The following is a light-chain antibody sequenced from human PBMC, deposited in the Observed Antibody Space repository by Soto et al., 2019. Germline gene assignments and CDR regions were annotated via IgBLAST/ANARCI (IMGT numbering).Light chain of an antibody. V-gene: IGLV1-44*01. Sequence: SVLPQPPSSSGTPGQRVTISCSGSSSNIGSNTVNWYQQLPGTAPKLVIYSNNQRPSGVPDRFSGSKSGTSASLAISGLQSEDEADYYCVAWDDSLNGYVVFGGGTQLTVL. J-gene: IGLJ2*01. CDR2: SNN. CDR1: SSNIGSNT. CDR3: VAWDDSLNGYVV.